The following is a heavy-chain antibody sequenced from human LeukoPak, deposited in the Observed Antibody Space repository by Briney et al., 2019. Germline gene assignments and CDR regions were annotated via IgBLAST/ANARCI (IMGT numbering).Heavy chain of an antibody. J-gene: IGHJ4*02. CDR1: GFTFSSYA. CDR2: IIGSGSST. V-gene: IGHV3-23*01. Sequence: GGSLRLSCAASGFTFSSYAMSWVRQAPGKGLEWVSAIIGSGSSTYYADSVKGRFTTSRDNSKNTLFLQMSSLRAEDTAVYYCVKDAYCSGGACYLDYWGQGTLVTVSS. D-gene: IGHD2-15*01. CDR3: VKDAYCSGGACYLDY.